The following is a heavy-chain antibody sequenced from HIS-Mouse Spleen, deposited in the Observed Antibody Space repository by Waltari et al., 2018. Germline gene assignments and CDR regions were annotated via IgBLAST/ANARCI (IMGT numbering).Heavy chain of an antibody. CDR1: GGSISSSSYY. J-gene: IGHJ2*01. Sequence: QLQLQESGPGLVKPSETLSLTCTVSGGSISSSSYYWGWIRQPPGKGLEWIGSSYYSRRTYYNPSLKSRVTISVDTSKNQFSLKLSSVTAADTAVYYCAREIPYSSSWYDWYFDLWGRGTLVTVSS. V-gene: IGHV4-39*07. D-gene: IGHD6-13*01. CDR2: SYYSRRT. CDR3: AREIPYSSSWYDWYFDL.